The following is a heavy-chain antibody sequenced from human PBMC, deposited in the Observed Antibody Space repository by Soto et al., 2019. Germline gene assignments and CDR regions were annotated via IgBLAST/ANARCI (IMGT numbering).Heavy chain of an antibody. J-gene: IGHJ4*02. CDR2: IHSIRSII. CDR1: GFTFSSHA. V-gene: IGHV3-48*02. D-gene: IGHD3-16*01. CDR3: ARDARNADYDY. Sequence: EVQLVESGGGLVQPGWPLRLSCAVSGFTFSSHAMNWARQAPGKGLEWVAYIHSIRSIIYYEDSVKGRFTISTDNAKNSLYLQMDSLRDDDTAVYYCARDARNADYDYWGQGTLVTVSS.